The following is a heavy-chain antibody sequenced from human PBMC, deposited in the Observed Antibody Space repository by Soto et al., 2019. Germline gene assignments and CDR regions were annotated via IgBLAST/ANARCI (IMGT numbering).Heavy chain of an antibody. CDR2: IWYDGSNK. D-gene: IGHD4-4*01. CDR1: GFTFSSYG. CDR3: ARGLQWAYYGMDV. Sequence: GGPLRLSCTAAGFTFSSYGMHWVRQAPGKGLEWVAVIWYDGSNKYYADSVKGRFTISRDNSKNTLYLQMNSLRAEDTAVYYCARGLQWAYYGMDVWGQGTTVTVSS. J-gene: IGHJ6*02. V-gene: IGHV3-33*01.